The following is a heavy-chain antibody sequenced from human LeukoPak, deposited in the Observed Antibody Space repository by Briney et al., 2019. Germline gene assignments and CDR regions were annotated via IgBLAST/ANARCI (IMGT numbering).Heavy chain of an antibody. J-gene: IGHJ4*02. D-gene: IGHD6-13*01. CDR3: ARRVRFGSRLDFDY. CDR1: GYIFTNSR. CDR2: TDPSDSNT. V-gene: IGHV5-10-1*01. Sequence: GESMKISCKGSGYIFTNSRISWVRQLPGKGLEWMGTTDPSDSNTNYSPSFQGHVTISDDKSITTAWLQWSSLEASDTAMYYCARRVRFGSRLDFDYWGQGTLVTVSS.